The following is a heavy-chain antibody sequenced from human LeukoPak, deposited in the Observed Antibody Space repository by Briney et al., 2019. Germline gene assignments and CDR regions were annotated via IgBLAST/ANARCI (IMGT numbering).Heavy chain of an antibody. CDR3: TTGPPDYHSSAYYSYFQN. CDR2: IKSKAHGETT. D-gene: IGHD3-22*01. J-gene: IGHJ1*01. Sequence: PGGSLRLSCSASGFTFGDYVLIWVRQAPGKGLEWVGFIKSKAHGETTQYAASVKGRVTISRDDSKSIAYPQMNSLNTEDTAVYYCTTGPPDYHSSAYYSYFQNWGQGTLVTVSS. CDR1: GFTFGDYV. V-gene: IGHV3-49*04.